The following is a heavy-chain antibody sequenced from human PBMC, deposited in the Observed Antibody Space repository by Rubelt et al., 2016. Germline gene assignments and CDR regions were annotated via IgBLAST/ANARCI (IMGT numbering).Heavy chain of an antibody. CDR2: IYYSGST. V-gene: IGHV4-61*05. CDR3: ARASGYSGYVNYFDL. J-gene: IGHJ4*02. Sequence: QLQLQESGPGLVKPSETLSLTCTVSGGSISSSSYYWGWIRQPPGKGLEWIGYIYYSGSTKYNPSLKGRVTISVDTAKNQFSLKLSSVTAADTAVYYCARASGYSGYVNYFDLWGQGTLVTVSS. D-gene: IGHD5-12*01. CDR1: GGSISSSSYY.